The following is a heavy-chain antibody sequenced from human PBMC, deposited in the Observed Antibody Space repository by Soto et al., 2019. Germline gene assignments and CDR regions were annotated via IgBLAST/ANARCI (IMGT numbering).Heavy chain of an antibody. CDR3: ARQGGYCSSTSCPQKQRGLDY. CDR1: GGSISSSSYY. J-gene: IGHJ4*02. CDR2: IYYSGST. Sequence: KSSETLSLTCTVSGGSISSSSYYWGWIRQPPGKGLEWIGSIYYSGSTYYNPSLKSRVTISVDTSKNQFSLKLSSVTAADTAVYYCARQGGYCSSTSCPQKQRGLDYWGQGTLVTVSS. V-gene: IGHV4-39*01. D-gene: IGHD2-2*01.